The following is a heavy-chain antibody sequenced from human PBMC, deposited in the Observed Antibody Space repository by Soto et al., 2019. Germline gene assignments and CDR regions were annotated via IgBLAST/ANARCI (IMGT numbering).Heavy chain of an antibody. CDR2: IIPMYNKP. CDR3: ARGYSGGYYYAMDV. D-gene: IGHD4-4*01. Sequence: QVQLVQSGAEVKKPGSSVRVSCQASGGTFTTYAFNWVRQAPGQGLEWMGGIIPMYNKPNYAPNFLGRVTISADPSTSTAYMELTTLRSEDTDVYFCARGYSGGYYYAMDVWGQGTTVTVSS. CDR1: GGTFTTYA. J-gene: IGHJ6*02. V-gene: IGHV1-69*01.